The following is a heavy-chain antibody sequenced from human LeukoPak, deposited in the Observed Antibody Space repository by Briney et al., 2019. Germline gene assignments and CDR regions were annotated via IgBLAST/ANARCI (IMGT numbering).Heavy chain of an antibody. CDR1: GFTFANYD. CDR3: ARARAEGADY. V-gene: IGHV1-18*01. D-gene: IGHD3-16*01. CDR2: ISGYNGNT. Sequence: ASVKVSCKTSGFTFANYDLNWVRQAPGQGLEWMGWISGYNGNTNYAQKLQGRVTMTTDTSTTTVYMELRSLRSDDTAVYYCARARAEGADYWGQGTLVTVSS. J-gene: IGHJ4*02.